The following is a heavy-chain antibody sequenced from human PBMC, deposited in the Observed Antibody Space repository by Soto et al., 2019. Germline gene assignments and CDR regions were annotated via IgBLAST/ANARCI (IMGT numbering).Heavy chain of an antibody. V-gene: IGHV4-59*01. Sequence: QVQLQESGPGLVKPSETLSLMCTVSGGSISSYYWSWIRQPPGKGLEWIGYIYYSGSTNYNPSLKSRGTQSVDTSKNQFSRKLSSVTAADTAVYYCARERRDGYKHYFDYWGQGTLVTVSS. D-gene: IGHD5-12*01. CDR1: GGSISSYY. CDR2: IYYSGST. J-gene: IGHJ4*02. CDR3: ARERRDGYKHYFDY.